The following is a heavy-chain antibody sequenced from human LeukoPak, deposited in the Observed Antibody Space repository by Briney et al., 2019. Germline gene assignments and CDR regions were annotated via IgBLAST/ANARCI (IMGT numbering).Heavy chain of an antibody. J-gene: IGHJ3*02. Sequence: ASVKVSCKASGYTFTGYYMHWVRQAPGQGLEWMGWINPNSGGTNYAQKFQGRVTMTRDTSISTAYMELSRPRSDDTAVYYCARTDYYDSSGYRDAFDIWGQGTMVTVSS. CDR2: INPNSGGT. CDR3: ARTDYYDSSGYRDAFDI. CDR1: GYTFTGYY. V-gene: IGHV1-2*02. D-gene: IGHD3-22*01.